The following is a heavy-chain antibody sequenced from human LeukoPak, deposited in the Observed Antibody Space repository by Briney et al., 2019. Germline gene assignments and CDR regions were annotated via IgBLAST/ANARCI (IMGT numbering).Heavy chain of an antibody. D-gene: IGHD3-16*01. CDR3: AKGGR. J-gene: IGHJ4*02. Sequence: GGSLRLSCAASGFTLSNFDLHWVRQAPGKGLEWVAFIRYDGSNKYYADSLKGRFTISRDNSKNTLYLQMNSLRAEDTAVYYCAKGGRWGQGTLVTVSS. V-gene: IGHV3-30*02. CDR1: GFTLSNFD. CDR2: IRYDGSNK.